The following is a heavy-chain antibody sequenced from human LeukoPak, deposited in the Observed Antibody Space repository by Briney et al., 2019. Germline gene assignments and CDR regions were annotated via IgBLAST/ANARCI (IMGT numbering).Heavy chain of an antibody. CDR3: ASSTVVVPRFDY. CDR2: ISSSGSTI. V-gene: IGHV3-11*01. Sequence: PGGSLRLSCAASGFTFSDYYMSWIRQAPGKGLEWVSYISSSGSTIYYADSVKGRFTISRDNAKNSLYLQMNSLRAEDTAVYYCASSTVVVPRFDYWGQGTLVTVSS. J-gene: IGHJ4*02. CDR1: GFTFSDYY. D-gene: IGHD2-21*01.